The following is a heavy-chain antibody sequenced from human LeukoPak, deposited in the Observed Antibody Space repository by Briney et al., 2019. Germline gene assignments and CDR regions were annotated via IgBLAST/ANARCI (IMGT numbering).Heavy chain of an antibody. CDR1: GFIFSSYI. D-gene: IGHD2-21*02. V-gene: IGHV3-21*01. CDR3: ARGSIVVVTEGPFDY. J-gene: IGHJ4*02. Sequence: PGGSLRLSCVVFGFIFSSYILNWVRQAPGKGLEWVSSIRTCSGYIYYADSVRGRFTISRDNAKNSVYLQMNSLRAEDTAVYYCARGSIVVVTEGPFDYWGQGTLVTVSS. CDR2: IRTCSGYI.